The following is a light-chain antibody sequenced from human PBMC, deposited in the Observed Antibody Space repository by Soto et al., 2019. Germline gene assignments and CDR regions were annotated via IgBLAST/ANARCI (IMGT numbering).Light chain of an antibody. CDR2: LNSDGSH. CDR3: QAWGTGV. J-gene: IGLJ3*02. CDR1: SGDSNYA. Sequence: QPVLTQSPSASASLGASVKLTCTLSSGDSNYAIAWHQQQPEKGPRFLMKLNSDGSHSNGDGIPDRFSGSRSGAERYLTISRLQSDDEADYYCQAWGTGVFGGGTKLTVL. V-gene: IGLV4-69*02.